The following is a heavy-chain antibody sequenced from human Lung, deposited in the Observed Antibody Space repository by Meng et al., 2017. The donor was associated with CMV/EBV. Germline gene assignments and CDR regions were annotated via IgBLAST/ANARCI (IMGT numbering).Heavy chain of an antibody. V-gene: IGHV3-30*02. D-gene: IGHD3-22*01. CDR3: AKRGDSSGTYAMDV. CDR2: IRFDGTNK. J-gene: IGHJ6*02. CDR1: GFTFSSYA. Sequence: TXAASGFTFSSYAMHWVRQAPGKGLEWVANIRFDGTNKYHADSVKGRFTISRDNSKNTLYLQMNSLRAEDTAAYYCAKRGDSSGTYAMDVWGQGXTVTVSS.